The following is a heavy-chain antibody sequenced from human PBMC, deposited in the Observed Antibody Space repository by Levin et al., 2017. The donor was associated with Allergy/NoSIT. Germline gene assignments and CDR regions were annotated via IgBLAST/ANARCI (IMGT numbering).Heavy chain of an antibody. J-gene: IGHJ4*02. CDR1: GFTFGDDA. D-gene: IGHD6-19*01. CDR2: IRAKFYGATT. V-gene: IGHV3-49*03. Sequence: QPGESLKISCTTSGFTFGDDAMMWFRQAPGKGLEWLGFIRAKFYGATTEYAASVNGRFTISRDDSKGIAYLQMNSLNMEDSAVYYCAREGGWGAVDYWGQGTLVTVSA. CDR3: AREGGWGAVDY.